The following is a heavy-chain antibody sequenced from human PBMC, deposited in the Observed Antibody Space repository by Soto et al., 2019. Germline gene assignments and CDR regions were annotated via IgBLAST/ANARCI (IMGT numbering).Heavy chain of an antibody. CDR2: ISGSGGST. CDR3: AKDHLLRYFDWSRGYFDY. Sequence: GGSLRLSCAASGFTFSSYAMSWVRQAPGKGLEWVSAISGSGGSTYYADSVKGRFTISRDNSKNTLYLQMNSLRAEDTAVYYCAKDHLLRYFDWSRGYFDYWGQGTLVTVSS. CDR1: GFTFSSYA. D-gene: IGHD3-9*01. J-gene: IGHJ4*02. V-gene: IGHV3-23*01.